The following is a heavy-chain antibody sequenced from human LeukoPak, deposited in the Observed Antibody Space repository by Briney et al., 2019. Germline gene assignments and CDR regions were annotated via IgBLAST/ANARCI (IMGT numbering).Heavy chain of an antibody. J-gene: IGHJ4*02. V-gene: IGHV4-59*08. D-gene: IGHD2-15*01. CDR3: AGQGSGPFDY. CDR2: IYYSGST. Sequence: PSETLSLTCTVSGGSISSYYWSWIRQPPGKGLEWIGYIYYSGSTYYNPSLKSRVTISVDTSKNQFSLKLSSVTAADTAVYYCAGQGSGPFDYWGQGTLVTVSS. CDR1: GGSISSYY.